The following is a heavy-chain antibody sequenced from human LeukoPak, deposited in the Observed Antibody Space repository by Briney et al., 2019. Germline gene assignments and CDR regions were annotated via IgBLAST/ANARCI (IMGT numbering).Heavy chain of an antibody. J-gene: IGHJ4*02. D-gene: IGHD3-16*01. V-gene: IGHV3-74*01. CDR2: INNDGSGT. CDR3: ARDTPWGY. Sequence: PGGSLRLSCAASGFTFSNYWMHWVRQAPGKGLVWVSRINNDGSGTSYADSVKGRFTISRDNAKNTLYLQMNSLRAEDTAVYYCARDTPWGYWGQGTLVTVSS. CDR1: GFTFSNYW.